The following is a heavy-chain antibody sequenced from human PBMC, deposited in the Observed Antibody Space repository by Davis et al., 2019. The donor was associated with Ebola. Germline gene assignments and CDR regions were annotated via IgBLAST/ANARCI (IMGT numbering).Heavy chain of an antibody. CDR2: ISSNSRTI. J-gene: IGHJ6*04. CDR3: ARAYYFGSGSYKDRNYYYGMDV. CDR1: GFTFNSYS. V-gene: IGHV3-48*02. Sequence: GESLKISCAASGFTFNSYSMNWVRQAPGKGLEWVSYISSNSRTIYYADSVKGRFTISRDSAKNSLYVQMNSLRDEDTAVYYCARAYYFGSGSYKDRNYYYGMDVWGKGTTVTVSS. D-gene: IGHD3-10*01.